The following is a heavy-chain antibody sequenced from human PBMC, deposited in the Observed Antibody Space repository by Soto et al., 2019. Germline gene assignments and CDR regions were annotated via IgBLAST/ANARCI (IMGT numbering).Heavy chain of an antibody. CDR1: GFTFSSYG. V-gene: IGHV3-33*01. D-gene: IGHD6-19*01. Sequence: GSLRLSCTASGFTFSSYGMHWVRQAPGKGLEWVAVIWFDGSNKYYADSVKGRFTISRDNSKNTLYLQMNSLRAEDTAVYYCERVAYSSGWSEWFDPWGQGTLVTVSS. CDR2: IWFDGSNK. J-gene: IGHJ5*02. CDR3: ERVAYSSGWSEWFDP.